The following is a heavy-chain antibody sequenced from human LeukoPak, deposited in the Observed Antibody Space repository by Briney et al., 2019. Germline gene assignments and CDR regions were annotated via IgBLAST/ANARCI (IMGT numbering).Heavy chain of an antibody. CDR1: VGSVSGYY. Sequence: PSETLSLTCAVYVGSVSGYYWGWIRQPPGKGLEWIGSMYYSGSTYYNPSLESRITVSLDTSKNQFSLKLSSVTAADTAVYYCASRRTTALSLSEYWGQGTLVTVSS. D-gene: IGHD1-7*01. J-gene: IGHJ4*02. CDR3: ASRRTTALSLSEY. V-gene: IGHV4-39*01. CDR2: MYYSGST.